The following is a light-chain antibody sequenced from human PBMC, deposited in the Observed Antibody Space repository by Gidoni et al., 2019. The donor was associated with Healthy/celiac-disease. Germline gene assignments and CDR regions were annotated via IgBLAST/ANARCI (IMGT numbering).Light chain of an antibody. Sequence: LLTQPPGTLSLSPGERATPSCRASQSVSSSYLAWYQQKPGQAPRLLIYGASSRATGIPDRFSGSGSGTDFTLTISRLEPEDFAVYYCQQYGSSPRSFGQGTKLEIK. J-gene: IGKJ2*03. CDR2: GAS. CDR3: QQYGSSPRS. V-gene: IGKV3-20*01. CDR1: QSVSSSY.